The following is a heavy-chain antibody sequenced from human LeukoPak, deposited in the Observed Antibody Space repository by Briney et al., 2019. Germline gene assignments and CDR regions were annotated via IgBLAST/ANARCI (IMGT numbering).Heavy chain of an antibody. CDR1: GLTFSSYA. CDR3: VKDYSSSGYYYGMDV. V-gene: IGHV3-64D*09. CDR2: ISSNGGST. J-gene: IGHJ6*02. Sequence: PGGSLRLSCSASGLTFSSYAMHWVRQAPGKGLEYVSAISSNGGSTYYADSVKGRFTISRDNSTSTLYLQMSSLRPEDTAVYYCVKDYSSSGYYYGMDVWGQGTTVTVSS. D-gene: IGHD6-6*01.